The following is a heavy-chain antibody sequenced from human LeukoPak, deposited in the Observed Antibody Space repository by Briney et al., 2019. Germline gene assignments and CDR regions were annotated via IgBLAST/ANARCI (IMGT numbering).Heavy chain of an antibody. V-gene: IGHV4-61*10. Sequence: PSETLSLTCTVSGGSFSSGSSYWFWIRQPAGKGLEWIGHFFSTGNTNYNPSLKSRVTISIDTSKNQFSLKLSSVTAADTAVYYCARLAAAGIYYNMDVWGQGTTVTVSS. CDR1: GGSFSSGSSY. J-gene: IGHJ6*02. CDR2: FFSTGNT. D-gene: IGHD6-13*01. CDR3: ARLAAAGIYYNMDV.